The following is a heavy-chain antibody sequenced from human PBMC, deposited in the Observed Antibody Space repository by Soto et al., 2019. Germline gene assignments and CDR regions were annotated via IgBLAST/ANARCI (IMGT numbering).Heavy chain of an antibody. D-gene: IGHD3-22*01. CDR3: ARQRRNYYDSSWGPSWFDP. J-gene: IGHJ5*02. CDR2: IYYSGST. CDR1: GGSISSSSYY. V-gene: IGHV4-39*01. Sequence: QLQLQESGPGLVKPSETLSLTCTVSGGSISSSSYYWGWIRQPPGKGLEWIGSIYYSGSTYYNPSLKSRVTISVDTSKNQFSLKLSSVTAADTAVYYCARQRRNYYDSSWGPSWFDPWGQGTLVTVSS.